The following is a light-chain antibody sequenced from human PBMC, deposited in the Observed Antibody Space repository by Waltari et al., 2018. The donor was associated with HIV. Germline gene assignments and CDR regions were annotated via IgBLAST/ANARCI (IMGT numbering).Light chain of an antibody. J-gene: IGLJ2*01. CDR3: QSADSSDSPVL. CDR1: ALPKQY. CDR2: KDS. V-gene: IGLV3-25*03. Sequence: SYELTQPPSVSVSPGQTARITCSGDALPKQYAYWYQQKPGQAPVLVIYKDSERPSGSPERFSGSSSGTTVTLTISGVQAEDEADYYCQSADSSDSPVLFGGGTKLTVL.